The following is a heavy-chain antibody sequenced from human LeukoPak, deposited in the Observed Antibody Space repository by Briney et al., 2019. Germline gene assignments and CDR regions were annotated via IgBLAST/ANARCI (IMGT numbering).Heavy chain of an antibody. D-gene: IGHD3-10*01. J-gene: IGHJ5*02. CDR2: INHSGST. CDR3: ARGGPGYYYGSGSYFWSWFDP. V-gene: IGHV4-34*01. CDR1: GGSFSGYY. Sequence: SETLSLTCAVYGGSFSGYYWSWIRQPPGKGPEWIGEINHSGSTNYNPSLKSRVTISVDTSKNQFSLKLSSVTAADTAVYYCARGGPGYYYGSGSYFWSWFDPWGQGTLVTVSS.